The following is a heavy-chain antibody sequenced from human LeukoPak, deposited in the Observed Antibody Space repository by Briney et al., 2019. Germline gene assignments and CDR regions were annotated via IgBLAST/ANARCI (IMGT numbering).Heavy chain of an antibody. CDR3: ARSRRRDYGSGSYYFDY. D-gene: IGHD3-10*01. V-gene: IGHV4-34*01. CDR1: GGSFSGYY. Sequence: SETLSLTCAVYGGSFSGYYWSWIRQPPGKGLEWIGEINHSGSTNYNSSLKSRVTISVDTSKNQFSLKLSSVTAADTAVYYCARSRRRDYGSGSYYFDYWGQGTLVTVSS. CDR2: INHSGST. J-gene: IGHJ4*02.